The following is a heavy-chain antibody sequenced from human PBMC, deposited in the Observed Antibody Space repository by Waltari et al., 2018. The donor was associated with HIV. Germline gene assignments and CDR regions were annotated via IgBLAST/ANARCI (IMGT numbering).Heavy chain of an antibody. V-gene: IGHV3-74*01. J-gene: IGHJ4*02. D-gene: IGHD3-10*01. CDR3: SRDTFGEYDY. Sequence: EVQLVQSGGGLIKPGGSLRLSCAASGFSVSSYWVHWVRQTPGRGVVWVSRINIDGSRIYYADSVRGRFTISRDSAKNTLSLQMNSLTEEDTAVYYCSRDTFGEYDYWGQGTLVTVSS. CDR2: INIDGSRI. CDR1: GFSVSSYW.